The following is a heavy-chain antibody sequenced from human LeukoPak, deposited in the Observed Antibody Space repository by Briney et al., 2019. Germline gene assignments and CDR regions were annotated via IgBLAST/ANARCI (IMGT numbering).Heavy chain of an antibody. CDR3: ASMGYYYDSSGYYRY. CDR2: ISSSGSTI. CDR1: GFTFSDYY. Sequence: GGSLRLSCAASGFTFSDYYMSWIRQAPGKGLEWVSYISSSGSTIYYADSVKGRFTISRDNAKNSLYLQMNSLRAEDAAVYYCASMGYYYDSSGYYRYWGQGTLVTVSS. J-gene: IGHJ4*02. V-gene: IGHV3-11*01. D-gene: IGHD3-22*01.